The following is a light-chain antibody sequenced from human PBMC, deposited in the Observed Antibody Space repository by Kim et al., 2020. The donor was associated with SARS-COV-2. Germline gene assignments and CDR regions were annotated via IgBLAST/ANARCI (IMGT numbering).Light chain of an antibody. J-gene: IGKJ4*01. CDR1: QSVSIN. CDR2: GAS. V-gene: IGKV3-15*01. CDR3: QQYNDWPLT. Sequence: EIVMTQSPATLSVSPGERATLSCRASQSVSINLAWFQQKPGQAPRLLIYGASTRATGIPARLSGSGSGTEFTLTISSLQSEDFAIYYCQQYNDWPLTFGGGTKVDIK.